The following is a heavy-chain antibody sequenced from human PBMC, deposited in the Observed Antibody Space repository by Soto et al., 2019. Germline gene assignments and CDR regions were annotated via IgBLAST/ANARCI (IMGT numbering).Heavy chain of an antibody. J-gene: IGHJ6*02. V-gene: IGHV1-18*01. CDR3: ARDYDILTGYYNYYYYYGMDV. CDR2: ISAYNGNT. D-gene: IGHD3-9*01. Sequence: ASVKVSCKASGYTFTSYGISWVRQAPGQGLEWMGWISAYNGNTNYAQKLQGRVTMTTDTSTSTAYMELRSLRSDDTAVYYCARDYDILTGYYNYYYYYGMDVWGQGTTVTVS. CDR1: GYTFTSYG.